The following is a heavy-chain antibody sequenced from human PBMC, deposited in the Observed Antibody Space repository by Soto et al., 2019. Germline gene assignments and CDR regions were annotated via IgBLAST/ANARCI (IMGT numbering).Heavy chain of an antibody. CDR3: ARVPGYSSSWYRWFDP. CDR2: INANNGNT. J-gene: IGHJ5*02. CDR1: GYTFTGYY. D-gene: IGHD6-13*01. V-gene: IGHV1-18*04. Sequence: ASVKVSCKASGYTFTGYYMHWVRQAPGQGLEWMGWINANNGNTNYAQKLQGRVTMTTDTSTSTAYMELRSLRSDDTAVYYCARVPGYSSSWYRWFDPWGQGTLVTVSS.